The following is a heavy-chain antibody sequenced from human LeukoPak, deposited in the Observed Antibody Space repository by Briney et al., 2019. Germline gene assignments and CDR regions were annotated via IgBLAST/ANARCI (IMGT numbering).Heavy chain of an antibody. CDR3: ARRGVFDAFDI. CDR2: IGTAGDT. J-gene: IGHJ3*02. V-gene: IGHV3-13*04. D-gene: IGHD3-10*01. Sequence: GGSLRLSCAASGFTFSSYDMHWVRQATGKGLEWVSAIGTAGDTYYPGSVKGRFTISRENAKNSLYLQMNSLRAGDTAVYYCARRGVFDAFDIWGQGTMVTVSS. CDR1: GFTFSSYD.